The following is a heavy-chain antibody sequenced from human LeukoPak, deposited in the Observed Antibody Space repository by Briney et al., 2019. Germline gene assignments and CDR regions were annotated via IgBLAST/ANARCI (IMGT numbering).Heavy chain of an antibody. V-gene: IGHV4-34*01. CDR3: AASVTAIPEY. J-gene: IGHJ4*02. D-gene: IGHD2-21*02. CDR2: INHSGNT. Sequence: SETLSLTCAVSGGSFTAYYWIWIRQPPGKGLEWIGEINHSGNTVYNPSLTSRVTMSVDTSKNHFSLNLTSVTAADTALYFCAASVTAIPEYWGQGTLVTVSS. CDR1: GGSFTAYY.